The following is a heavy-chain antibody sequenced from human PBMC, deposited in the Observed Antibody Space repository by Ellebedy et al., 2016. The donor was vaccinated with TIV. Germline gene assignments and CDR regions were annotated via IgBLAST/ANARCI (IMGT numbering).Heavy chain of an antibody. D-gene: IGHD6-13*01. V-gene: IGHV4-59*12. CDR2: IYYSGST. J-gene: IGHJ4*02. CDR1: GGSISSYY. Sequence: SETLSLTCTVSGGSISSYYWSWIRQPPGKGLEWIGYIYYSGSTNYNPSLKSRVTISVDTSKNQFSLKLSSVTAADTAVYYCARGSSSWYSYFDYWGQGTLVTVSS. CDR3: ARGSSSWYSYFDY.